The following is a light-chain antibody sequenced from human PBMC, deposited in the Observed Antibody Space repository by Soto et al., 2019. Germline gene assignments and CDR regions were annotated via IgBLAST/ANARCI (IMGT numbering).Light chain of an antibody. Sequence: EIVLTQSPGTLSLSPGDRATLSCMASHSVSSSYLAWHQQKPGQAPRLLIYDASSRAAAIPARFSGSGSGTDFTLTISRLEPEDFAVYYCQQRSNWPITFGQGTRLEIK. CDR2: DAS. CDR3: QQRSNWPIT. V-gene: IGKV3D-20*02. CDR1: HSVSSSY. J-gene: IGKJ5*01.